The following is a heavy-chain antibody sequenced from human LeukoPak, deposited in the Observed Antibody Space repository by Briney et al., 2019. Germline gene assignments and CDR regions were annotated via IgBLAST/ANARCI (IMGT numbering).Heavy chain of an antibody. CDR3: ARDSSGDFDY. J-gene: IGHJ4*02. Sequence: PGGSLRLSCAASGFTFTSYSMNWVRQAPGKGPEWVSTISGGGGSTYYADSVKGRFTISRDNSKNTLYLQMNSLRAEDTAVYYCARDSSGDFDYWGQGTLVTVSS. CDR1: GFTFTSYS. V-gene: IGHV3-23*01. CDR2: ISGGGGST. D-gene: IGHD3-10*01.